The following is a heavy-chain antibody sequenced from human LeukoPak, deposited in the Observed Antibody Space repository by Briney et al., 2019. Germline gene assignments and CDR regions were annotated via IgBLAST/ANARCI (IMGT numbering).Heavy chain of an antibody. CDR2: MNPNSGNT. V-gene: IGHV1-8*01. Sequence: GASVKVSCKASGYTFTSYDINWVRQATGQGLEWMGWMNPNSGNTGYARKFQGRVTMTRNTSLSTAYMELSSLRSEDTAVYYCAAGIAAAGTFYWGQGTLVTVSS. CDR3: AAGIAAAGTFY. J-gene: IGHJ4*02. D-gene: IGHD6-13*01. CDR1: GYTFTSYD.